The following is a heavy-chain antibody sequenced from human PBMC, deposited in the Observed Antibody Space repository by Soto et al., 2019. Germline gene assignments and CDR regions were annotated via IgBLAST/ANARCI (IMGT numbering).Heavy chain of an antibody. CDR1: TGPISNSY. CDR3: ARLGRRGYSYGDAFDI. Sequence: SSETLSLTCSVSTGPISNSYWSWIRQPPGKGLEWIGYIHYTGSTRYSPSLRSRVTISLDTSKNQFSLKLRFVTSTDTAVYYCARLGRRGYSYGDAFDIWGQGTMVTVSS. D-gene: IGHD5-18*01. J-gene: IGHJ3*02. CDR2: IHYTGST. V-gene: IGHV4-59*08.